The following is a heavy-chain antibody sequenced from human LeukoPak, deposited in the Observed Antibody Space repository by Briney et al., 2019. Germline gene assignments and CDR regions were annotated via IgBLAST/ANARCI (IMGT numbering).Heavy chain of an antibody. J-gene: IGHJ4*02. Sequence: GGSLRLSCAASGFTFSSYGMHWVRKAPGKGLEGLAVISYDGSNKYYADPVKRRFTISRDNSKNTLYLQMNSLRAEDTAVYYCARDRMYYYDSSGYYYDGPIDYWGQGTLVTVSS. CDR2: ISYDGSNK. CDR1: GFTFSSYG. D-gene: IGHD3-22*01. CDR3: ARDRMYYYDSSGYYYDGPIDY. V-gene: IGHV3-30*19.